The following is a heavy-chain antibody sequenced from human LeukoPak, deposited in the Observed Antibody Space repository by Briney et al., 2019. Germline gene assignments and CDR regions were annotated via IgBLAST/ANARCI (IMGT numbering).Heavy chain of an antibody. CDR1: GGSISSYY. Sequence: SETLSLTCTVSGGSISSYYWSWIRQPPGKGLEWIGYIYYSGSTNYNPSLKSRVTISVDTSKNQLSLKLSSVTAADTAVYYCARSLIYFYYYMDVWGKGTTVTVSS. V-gene: IGHV4-59*08. CDR2: IYYSGST. D-gene: IGHD3-16*01. J-gene: IGHJ6*03. CDR3: ARSLIYFYYYMDV.